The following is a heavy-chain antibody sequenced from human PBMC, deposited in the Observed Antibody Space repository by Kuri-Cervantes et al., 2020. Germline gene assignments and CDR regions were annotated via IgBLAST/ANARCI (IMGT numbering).Heavy chain of an antibody. CDR2: ISSRSSYI. Sequence: GGSLRLSCAASGFTFSSYSMNWVRQAPGKGPEWISSISSRSSYIYYADSVKGRFTISRDNTKDSVFLQMSNLRAEDTAAYYCARPMLRGAYYFDSWGQGTLVTVSS. J-gene: IGHJ4*02. D-gene: IGHD3-16*01. CDR3: ARPMLRGAYYFDS. V-gene: IGHV3-21*01. CDR1: GFTFSSYS.